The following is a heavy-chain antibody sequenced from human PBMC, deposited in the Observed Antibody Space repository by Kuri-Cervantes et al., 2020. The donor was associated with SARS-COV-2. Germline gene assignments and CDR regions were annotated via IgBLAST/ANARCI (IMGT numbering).Heavy chain of an antibody. CDR1: GGTFSSYA. CDR2: ISAYNGNT. J-gene: IGHJ4*02. D-gene: IGHD3-10*01. Sequence: ASVKVSCKASGGTFSSYAISWVRQAPGQGLEWMGWISAYNGNTNYAQKLQGRVTMTTDTSTSTAYMELRSLRSDDTAVYYCARDAPMVRGAPHDYWGRGTLVTVSS. V-gene: IGHV1-18*01. CDR3: ARDAPMVRGAPHDY.